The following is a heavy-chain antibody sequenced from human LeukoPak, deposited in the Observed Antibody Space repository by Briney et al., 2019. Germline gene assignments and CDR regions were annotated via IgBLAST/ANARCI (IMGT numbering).Heavy chain of an antibody. J-gene: IGHJ4*02. D-gene: IGHD5-18*01. CDR2: ISSSSSYI. V-gene: IGHV3-21*01. CDR1: GFTFSSYS. CDR3: ARGTAMDKFDY. Sequence: GGSLRLSCAAPGFTFSSYSMNWVRQAPGKGLEWVSSISSSSSYIYYADSVKGRFTISRDNAKNSLYLQMNSLRAEDTAVYCCARGTAMDKFDYWGQGTLVTVSS.